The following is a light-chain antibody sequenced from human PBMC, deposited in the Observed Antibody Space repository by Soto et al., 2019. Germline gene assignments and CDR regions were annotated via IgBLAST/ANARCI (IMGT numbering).Light chain of an antibody. V-gene: IGKV3-20*01. CDR1: QTVRNNY. CDR2: EAS. Sequence: EIWLTQSPCTLSLSPGERATLSCRASQTVRNNYLAWYQQNPGQAPRLLIYEASSRATGIPDRFSGSGSGTDFTLTISKLEPEDFAVYYCQQYRTFGQGTKVDIK. CDR3: QQYRT. J-gene: IGKJ1*01.